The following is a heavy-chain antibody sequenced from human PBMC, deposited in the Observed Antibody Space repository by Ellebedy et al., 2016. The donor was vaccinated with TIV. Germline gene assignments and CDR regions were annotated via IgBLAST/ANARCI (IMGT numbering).Heavy chain of an antibody. V-gene: IGHV1-46*01. CDR1: GYTFTSYG. D-gene: IGHD3-9*01. J-gene: IGHJ3*02. Sequence: ASVKVSCXASGYTFTSYGISWVRQAPGQGLEWMGIINPSGGSTSYAQKFQGRVTMTRDTSTSTVYMELSSLRSEDTAVYYCARDTPDILTGYSLSFDIWGQGTMVTVSS. CDR3: ARDTPDILTGYSLSFDI. CDR2: INPSGGST.